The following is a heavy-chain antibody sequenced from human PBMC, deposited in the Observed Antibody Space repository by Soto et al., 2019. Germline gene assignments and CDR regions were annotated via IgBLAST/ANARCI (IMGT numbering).Heavy chain of an antibody. J-gene: IGHJ6*03. CDR2: IIPILGIA. CDR3: AMSPWLRSTYYYYYYMDV. V-gene: IGHV1-69*02. Sequence: SVKVSCKASGGTFSSYTISWVRQAPGQGLEWKGRIIPILGIANYAQKFQGRVTITADKSTSTAYMELSSLRSEDTAVYYCAMSPWLRSTYYYYYYMDVWGKGTTVTVSS. CDR1: GGTFSSYT. D-gene: IGHD5-12*01.